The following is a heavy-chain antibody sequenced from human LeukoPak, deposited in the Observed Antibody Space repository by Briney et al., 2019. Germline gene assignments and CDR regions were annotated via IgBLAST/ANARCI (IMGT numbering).Heavy chain of an antibody. CDR3: ARHDPIVGTPDAFDI. V-gene: IGHV4-4*07. Sequence: SETLSLTCIVSGGSISSYYWSWIRQPAGKGLEWIGRSYTGGSTNYNPSLKSRVTLSVDTSRNQFSLKVSFLTAADTAVYYCARHDPIVGTPDAFDIWGQGTMVTVSS. J-gene: IGHJ3*02. D-gene: IGHD1-26*01. CDR1: GGSISSYY. CDR2: SYTGGST.